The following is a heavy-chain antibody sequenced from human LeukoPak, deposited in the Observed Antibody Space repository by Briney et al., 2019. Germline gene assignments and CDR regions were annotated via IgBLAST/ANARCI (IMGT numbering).Heavy chain of an antibody. CDR1: GGSISSYY. D-gene: IGHD1-26*01. Sequence: SVTLSLTCTVSGGSISSYYWSWIRQPPGKGLEWIGNIYYSGSTNCNPSLKSRVTISVDTSKNQFSLELSSVTAADTAVYYCARPAYSGSYYIPFDIWGQGTVVTVSS. J-gene: IGHJ3*02. CDR3: ARPAYSGSYYIPFDI. V-gene: IGHV4-59*08. CDR2: IYYSGST.